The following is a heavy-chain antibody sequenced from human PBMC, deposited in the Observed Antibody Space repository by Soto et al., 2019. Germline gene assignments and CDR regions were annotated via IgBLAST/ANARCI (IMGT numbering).Heavy chain of an antibody. Sequence: QVQLVQSGAEVKKPGASVMVSCKASSYTFTNYGISWVRQAPGQGLEWLGWINAYKGNTTYEQKLQGRVTMTTDTSTSTAYLELRSLSADDTAVYYCARDQAMAEFDYWGQGTMVTVSS. CDR2: INAYKGNT. V-gene: IGHV1-18*01. D-gene: IGHD5-18*01. CDR1: SYTFTNYG. CDR3: ARDQAMAEFDY. J-gene: IGHJ4*02.